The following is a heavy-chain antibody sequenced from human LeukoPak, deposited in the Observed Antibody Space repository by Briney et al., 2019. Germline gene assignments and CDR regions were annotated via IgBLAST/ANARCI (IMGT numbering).Heavy chain of an antibody. CDR2: INPNSGGT. CDR1: GYTFTVYY. D-gene: IGHD6-6*01. Sequence: GASVTVSSTASGYTFTVYYLHWVRQAPGQGLEWMGWINPNSGGTNYAQKFQGRVTMTRDTSISTAYMELSRLRSDDTAVYYCARDQWNSRLAARGSSHAFDIWGQGTMVTVCS. CDR3: ARDQWNSRLAARGSSHAFDI. V-gene: IGHV1-2*02. J-gene: IGHJ3*02.